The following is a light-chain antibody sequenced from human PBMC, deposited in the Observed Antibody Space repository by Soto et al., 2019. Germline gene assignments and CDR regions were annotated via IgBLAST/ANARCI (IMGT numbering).Light chain of an antibody. J-gene: IGLJ1*01. CDR1: SSDVGGYDY. CDR3: SSKRGSTVV. CDR2: DVS. Sequence: QSALTQPASVSGSPGQTITISCTGTSSDVGGYDYVSWHQQHPGKAPKLMIYDVSKRPSGVSNRFSGSKSGNTASLTISGLQAEDEADYYCSSKRGSTVVFGTGTKVTVL. V-gene: IGLV2-14*01.